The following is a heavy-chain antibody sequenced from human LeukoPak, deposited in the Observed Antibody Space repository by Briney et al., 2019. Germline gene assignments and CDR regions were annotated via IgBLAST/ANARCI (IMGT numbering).Heavy chain of an antibody. V-gene: IGHV1-2*02. CDR1: GYTFTGYY. D-gene: IGHD2-2*02. CDR2: INPHSGGT. J-gene: IGHJ6*03. Sequence: ASVKVSCKASGYTFTGYYIQWVRQAPGQGLEWMGWINPHSGGTNYAQEFQGRVTMTRDMSTSTVYMELSSLRSEDTAVYYCARVAAEIGVEPAAIGFGWLRRDYYYMDVWGKGTTVTVSS. CDR3: ARVAAEIGVEPAAIGFGWLRRDYYYMDV.